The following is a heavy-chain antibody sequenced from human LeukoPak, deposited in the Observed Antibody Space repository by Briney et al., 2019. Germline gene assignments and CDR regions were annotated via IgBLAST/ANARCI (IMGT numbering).Heavy chain of an antibody. CDR3: ARDGDPYYYDSSGYYRFDY. Sequence: AVKVSCKASGGTFSSYAISWVRQAPGQGLEWMGGIIPIFGTANYAQKFQGRVTITADESTSTAYLELSSLRSEDTAVYYCARDGDPYYYDSSGYYRFDYWGQGTLVTVSS. D-gene: IGHD3-22*01. CDR1: GGTFSSYA. CDR2: IIPIFGTA. V-gene: IGHV1-69*13. J-gene: IGHJ4*02.